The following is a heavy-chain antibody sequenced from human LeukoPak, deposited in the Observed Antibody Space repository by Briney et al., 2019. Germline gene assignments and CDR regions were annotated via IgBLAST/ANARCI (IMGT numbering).Heavy chain of an antibody. CDR3: ARDPSMVRGYDFDY. J-gene: IGHJ4*02. V-gene: IGHV3-21*01. D-gene: IGHD3-10*01. CDR1: GFTFSSYS. Sequence: GGSLRLSCAASGFTFSSYSMNWVRQAPGKGLEWVSSISSSSSYIYYADSVKGRFTISRDNAKNSLYLQMNSLRAEDTAVYYCARDPSMVRGYDFDYWGQGTLVTVSS. CDR2: ISSSSSYI.